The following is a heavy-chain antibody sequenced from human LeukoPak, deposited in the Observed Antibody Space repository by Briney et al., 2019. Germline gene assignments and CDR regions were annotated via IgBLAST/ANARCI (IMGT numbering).Heavy chain of an antibody. D-gene: IGHD3-22*01. Sequence: GGSLRLSCAASGFTFSNYAMSWVRQAPGKGLEWVSTLGGRGVLTNYADSVRARFTVSRDNSKNTLYLQMNSLRAEDTAVYYCARRDVSGYYALDYWGQGFLVTVSS. CDR1: GFTFSNYA. CDR3: ARRDVSGYYALDY. CDR2: LGGRGVLT. V-gene: IGHV3-23*01. J-gene: IGHJ4*02.